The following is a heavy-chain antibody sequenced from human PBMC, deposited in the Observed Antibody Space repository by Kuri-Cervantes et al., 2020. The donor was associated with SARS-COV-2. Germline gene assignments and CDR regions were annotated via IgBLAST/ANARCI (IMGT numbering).Heavy chain of an antibody. CDR3: ARDSGSYLDWLDP. Sequence: ASVKVSCKASGYTFTSYAMHWVRQAPGQRLEWMGWINAGNGNTKYSQKFQGRVTITRDTSASTAYMELSSLRSEDTAVYYCARDSGSYLDWLDPWGQGTLVTVSS. CDR2: INAGNGNT. CDR1: GYTFTSYA. D-gene: IGHD1-26*01. J-gene: IGHJ5*02. V-gene: IGHV1-3*01.